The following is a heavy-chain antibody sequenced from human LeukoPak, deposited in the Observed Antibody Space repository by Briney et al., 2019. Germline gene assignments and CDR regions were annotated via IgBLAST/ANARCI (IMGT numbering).Heavy chain of an antibody. CDR2: IYSGGST. CDR1: GFTVSSNY. J-gene: IGHJ4*02. CDR3: ARDHKSVLLWFGELSPRPLDY. Sequence: PGGSLRLSCAASGFTVSSNYMSWVRQAPGKGLEWVSVIYSGGSTYYADSVKGRFTISRDNSNNTLYLQMNSLRAEDTAVYYCARDHKSVLLWFGELSPRPLDYWGQGTLVTVSS. V-gene: IGHV3-53*01. D-gene: IGHD3-10*01.